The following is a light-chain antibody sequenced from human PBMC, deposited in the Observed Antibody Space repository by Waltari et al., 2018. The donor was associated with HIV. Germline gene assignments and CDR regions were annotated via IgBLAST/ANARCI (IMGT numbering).Light chain of an antibody. Sequence: QSALTQPASVSGPPGQSITISCTGPSSDIGGYNYVAWYQQYPGKAPRLIIYEVTSRPSGISNRFSGSNSGNTASLTISGLQTEDEAEYYCFSYRSSSSFAVFGTGTKVSVL. CDR1: SSDIGGYNY. V-gene: IGLV2-14*01. CDR3: FSYRSSSSFAV. J-gene: IGLJ1*01. CDR2: EVT.